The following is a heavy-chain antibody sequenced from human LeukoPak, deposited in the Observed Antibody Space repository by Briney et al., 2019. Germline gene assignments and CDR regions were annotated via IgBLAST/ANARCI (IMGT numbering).Heavy chain of an antibody. J-gene: IGHJ5*02. CDR3: ARGVVLRYFDWLGT. Sequence: SETLSLTCTVSGGSISSSSYYWGWIRQPPGKGLEWIGSIYYSGSTYYNPSLKSRVTISVDTSKNQFSLKLSSVTAADTAVYYCARGVVLRYFDWLGTWGQGTLVTVSS. CDR1: GGSISSSSYY. V-gene: IGHV4-39*07. CDR2: IYYSGST. D-gene: IGHD3-9*01.